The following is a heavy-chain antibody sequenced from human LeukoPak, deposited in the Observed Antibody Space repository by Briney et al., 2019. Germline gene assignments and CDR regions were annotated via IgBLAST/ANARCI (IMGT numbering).Heavy chain of an antibody. J-gene: IGHJ6*03. Sequence: GVSLRLSCAASGFTFSSYGMHWVRQAPGKGLEWVAVIWYDGSNKYYADSVKGRFTISRDNSKNTLYLQMNSLRAEDTAVYYCAKDSLEQNYYYYMDVWGKGTTVTVSS. CDR1: GFTFSSYG. V-gene: IGHV3-33*06. CDR3: AKDSLEQNYYYYMDV. CDR2: IWYDGSNK. D-gene: IGHD1/OR15-1a*01.